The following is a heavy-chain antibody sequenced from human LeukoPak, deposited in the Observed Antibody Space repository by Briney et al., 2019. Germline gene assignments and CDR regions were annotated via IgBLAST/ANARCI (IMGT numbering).Heavy chain of an antibody. J-gene: IGHJ6*02. CDR2: IKLDGSES. V-gene: IGHV3-7*01. CDR3: ARGHTLGGYYKQKYYYYGMDV. CDR1: GFMFSSYW. D-gene: IGHD3-9*01. Sequence: GGSLRLSCEASGFMFSSYWMTWVRQAPGKGLEWVASIKLDGSESRYVDSVKGRFTISRDNDKKSLYLHMNSLRAEDTAVYYCARGHTLGGYYKQKYYYYGMDVWGQGTTVTVSS.